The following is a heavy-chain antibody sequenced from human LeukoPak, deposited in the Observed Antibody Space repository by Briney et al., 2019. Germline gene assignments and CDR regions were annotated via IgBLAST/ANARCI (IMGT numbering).Heavy chain of an antibody. V-gene: IGHV1-18*01. Sequence: ASVKVSCKASGYTFTSYGISWVRQAPGQGLEWMXXXSAYNGNTNYAQKLQGRVTMTTDTSTSTAYMELRSLRSDDTAVYYCARVGVEDIVVVPAAAPGVYYFDYWGQGTLVTVSS. J-gene: IGHJ4*02. CDR3: ARVGVEDIVVVPAAAPGVYYFDY. D-gene: IGHD2-2*01. CDR1: GYTFTSYG. CDR2: XSAYNGNT.